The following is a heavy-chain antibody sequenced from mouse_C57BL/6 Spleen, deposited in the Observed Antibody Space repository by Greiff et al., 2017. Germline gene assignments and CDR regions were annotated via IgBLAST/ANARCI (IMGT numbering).Heavy chain of an antibody. J-gene: IGHJ2*01. CDR3: ARSNDGYYAPFDY. D-gene: IGHD2-3*01. CDR1: GYTFTSYW. V-gene: IGHV1-72*01. Sequence: QVQLKQPGAELVKPGASVKLSCKASGYTFTSYWMHWVKQRPGRGLEWIGRIDPNSGGTKYNEKFKSKATLTVDKPSSTAYMQLSSLTSEDSAVYYCARSNDGYYAPFDYWGQGTTLTVSS. CDR2: IDPNSGGT.